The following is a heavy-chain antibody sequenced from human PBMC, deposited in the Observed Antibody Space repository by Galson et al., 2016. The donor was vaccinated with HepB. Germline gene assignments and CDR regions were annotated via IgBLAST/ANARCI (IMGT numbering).Heavy chain of an antibody. J-gene: IGHJ1*01. D-gene: IGHD2-21*02. V-gene: IGHV3-11*05. Sequence: SLRLSCAASGFSFGDYYMSWIRQAPGKGLEWISDIGSTGTYTKYADSVRGRFAISRDNAKKSLFLQMNSLRVEDTAIYYCARVAQIVVVTANFKHWGQGALVTVSS. CDR2: IGSTGTYT. CDR3: ARVAQIVVVTANFKH. CDR1: GFSFGDYY.